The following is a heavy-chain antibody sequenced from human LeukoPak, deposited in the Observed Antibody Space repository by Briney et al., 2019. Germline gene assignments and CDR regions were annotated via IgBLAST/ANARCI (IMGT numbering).Heavy chain of an antibody. J-gene: IGHJ4*02. Sequence: SETLSLTCTVSGDSISSSSSYWGWIRQPPGKGLEWIGYLYYSRSPNYNPSLKSRVTISVDTSQNQFSLKLSSVTAADTAFYFCARGRYTHAGYYFDYWGQGTLVTVSS. CDR1: GDSISSSSSY. D-gene: IGHD5-18*01. CDR3: ARGRYTHAGYYFDY. V-gene: IGHV4-61*05. CDR2: LYYSRSP.